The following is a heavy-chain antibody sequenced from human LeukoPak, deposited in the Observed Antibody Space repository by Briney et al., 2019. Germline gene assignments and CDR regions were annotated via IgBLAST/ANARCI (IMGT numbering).Heavy chain of an antibody. CDR2: IRFDGSNK. V-gene: IGHV3-30*02. CDR1: GFTFSAYG. Sequence: PGGSLRLSCAASGFTFSAYGMHWVRQTPGKGLEWVAFIRFDGSNKYYADSVKGRFTISRDNSKNTLYLQMNSLRVEDTAVYYCAKPMVAVAALYYYYYYMDVWGKGTTVTISS. CDR3: AKPMVAVAALYYYYYYMDV. D-gene: IGHD6-19*01. J-gene: IGHJ6*03.